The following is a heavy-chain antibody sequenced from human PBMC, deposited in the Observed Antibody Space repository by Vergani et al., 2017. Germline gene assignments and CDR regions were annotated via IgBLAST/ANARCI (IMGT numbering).Heavy chain of an antibody. CDR3: ARVIPTDDYYYYYMDV. J-gene: IGHJ6*03. Sequence: QVQLVQSGAEVKKPGSSVKVSCKASGGTFSSYTISWVRQAPGQGLEWMGRIIPILGIANYAQKFQGRVTITAGKSTSTAYMELSSLRSEDTAVYYCARVIPTDDYYYYYMDVWGKGTTVTVSS. CDR1: GGTFSSYT. V-gene: IGHV1-69*02. CDR2: IIPILGIA. D-gene: IGHD2-2*01.